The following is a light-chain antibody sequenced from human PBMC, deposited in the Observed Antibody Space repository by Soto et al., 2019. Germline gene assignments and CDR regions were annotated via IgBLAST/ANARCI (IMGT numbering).Light chain of an antibody. CDR3: QTWGTGIHKV. CDR1: SVHSSYA. Sequence: QPVLTQSPSASASLGASVKLTCTLSSVHSSYAIAWHQQQPEKGPRYLMKLNSDGSHSKGDGIPDRFSGSSSGAERYLTISSLQSEDEADYYCQTWGTGIHKVFGSGTQLTVL. V-gene: IGLV4-69*01. CDR2: LNSDGSH. J-gene: IGLJ6*01.